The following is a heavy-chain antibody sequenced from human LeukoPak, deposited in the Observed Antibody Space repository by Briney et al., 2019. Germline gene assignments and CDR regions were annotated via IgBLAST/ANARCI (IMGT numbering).Heavy chain of an antibody. CDR3: ARDHFYDYIWGSYRPDAFDI. CDR1: GGSFIGYY. J-gene: IGHJ3*02. V-gene: IGHV4-34*01. D-gene: IGHD3-16*02. Sequence: SETLSLTCAVYGGSFIGYYWSWIRQPPGKGLEWIGEINHSGSTNYNPSLKSRVTISVDTSKNQFSLKLSSVTAADTAVYYCARDHFYDYIWGSYRPDAFDIWGQGTMVTVSS. CDR2: INHSGST.